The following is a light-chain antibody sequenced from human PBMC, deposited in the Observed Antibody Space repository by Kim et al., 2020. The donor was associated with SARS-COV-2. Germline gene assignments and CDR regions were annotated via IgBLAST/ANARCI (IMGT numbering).Light chain of an antibody. CDR1: QGIRND. Sequence: AIQMTQSPSSLSASVGDRVTITCRASQGIRNDLGWYQQKPGKAPSLLIYAASSLQSGVSSRFSGSGSGTAFTLTISSLRPEDCATYFCLQDYNYPLTFGQGTKVDIK. V-gene: IGKV1-6*01. CDR2: AAS. CDR3: LQDYNYPLT. J-gene: IGKJ1*01.